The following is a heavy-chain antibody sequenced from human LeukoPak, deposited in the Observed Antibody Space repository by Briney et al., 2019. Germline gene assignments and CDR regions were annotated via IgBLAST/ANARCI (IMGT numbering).Heavy chain of an antibody. Sequence: PGGSLRLSCAASGFTFNDYGMSWVRQAPGKGLEWVSGINWNGGSTGYADSVKGRFTISRDNAKNSLYLQMNSLRAEDTALYYCARLSDTSSWYYYYYMDVWGKGTTVTVSS. V-gene: IGHV3-20*04. CDR3: ARLSDTSSWYYYYYMDV. CDR1: GFTFNDYG. CDR2: INWNGGST. J-gene: IGHJ6*03. D-gene: IGHD6-6*01.